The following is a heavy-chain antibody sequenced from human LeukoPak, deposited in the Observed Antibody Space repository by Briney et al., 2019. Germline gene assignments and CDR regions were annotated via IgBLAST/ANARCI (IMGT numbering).Heavy chain of an antibody. V-gene: IGHV3-9*01. CDR2: ISWNSGSI. Sequence: PGRSLRLSCAASGFTFEDYAMHWVRQAPGKGLEWVSGISWNSGSIGYADSVKGRFTISRDNAKNSLYLQMNSLRAEDTAVYYCARDIYSYGYADAFDIWGQGTMVTVSS. J-gene: IGHJ3*02. CDR3: ARDIYSYGYADAFDI. D-gene: IGHD5-18*01. CDR1: GFTFEDYA.